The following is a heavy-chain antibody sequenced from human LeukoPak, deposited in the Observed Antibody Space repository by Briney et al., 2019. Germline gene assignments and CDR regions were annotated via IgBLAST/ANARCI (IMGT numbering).Heavy chain of an antibody. V-gene: IGHV3-15*01. J-gene: IGHJ4*02. CDR3: TTLTTVEAGN. CDR2: IKSKSDGGTI. CDR1: GFTFSNAW. Sequence: GGSLRLSCAASGFTFSNAWMNWVRQAPGKGLECIARIKSKSDGGTIDYAAPVKGRFTISRDDSKNTLYLQMNSLKTEDTAVCYCTTLTTVEAGNWGQGTLVTVSS. D-gene: IGHD4-11*01.